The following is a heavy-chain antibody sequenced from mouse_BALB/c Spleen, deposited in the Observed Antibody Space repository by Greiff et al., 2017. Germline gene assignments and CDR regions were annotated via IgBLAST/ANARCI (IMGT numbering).Heavy chain of an antibody. D-gene: IGHD1-1*01. CDR2: IDPETGGT. CDR3: TRERNYYGSGPDY. J-gene: IGHJ2*01. CDR1: GYTFTDYE. V-gene: IGHV1-15*01. Sequence: VQLQQSGAELVRPGASVTLSCKASGYTFTDYEMHWVKQTPVHGLEWIGAIDPETGGTAYNQKFTGKATLTADKSSSTAYMELRSLTSEDSAVYYCTRERNYYGSGPDYWGQGTTLTVSS.